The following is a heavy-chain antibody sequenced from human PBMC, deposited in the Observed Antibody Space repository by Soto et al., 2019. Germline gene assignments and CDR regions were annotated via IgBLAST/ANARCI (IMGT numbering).Heavy chain of an antibody. Sequence: TGGSLRLYCAASGFTVSSNYMSWVRQAPGKGLEWVSVIYSGGSTYYADSVKGRFTISRDNSKNTLYLQMNSLRAEDTAVYYCARSVRTRRVYPKDYYFDYWGQGTLVTVSS. CDR3: ARSVRTRRVYPKDYYFDY. CDR1: GFTVSSNY. CDR2: IYSGGST. J-gene: IGHJ4*02. V-gene: IGHV3-53*01. D-gene: IGHD4-17*01.